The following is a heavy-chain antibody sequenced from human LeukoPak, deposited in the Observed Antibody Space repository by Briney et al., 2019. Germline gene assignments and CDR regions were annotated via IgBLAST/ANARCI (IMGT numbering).Heavy chain of an antibody. CDR2: ISSDSIYI. CDR1: GFTFSSYS. D-gene: IGHD3-16*01. CDR3: ARSPLLRLGEFASKRCWFDP. Sequence: GGSLRLSCAASGFTFSSYSMNWVRQAPGKGLEWGSSISSDSIYIYYADSVKGRFTSSRDNAKNSLYLHMNSLRAEDTAVYYCARSPLLRLGEFASKRCWFDPWGQGTLVTVSS. V-gene: IGHV3-21*01. J-gene: IGHJ5*02.